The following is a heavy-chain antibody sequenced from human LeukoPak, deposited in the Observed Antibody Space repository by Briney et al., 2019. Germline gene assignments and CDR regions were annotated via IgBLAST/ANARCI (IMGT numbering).Heavy chain of an antibody. D-gene: IGHD6-19*01. CDR1: GGSISSSTYY. Sequence: PSETLSLTCSVSGGSISSSTYYWGWIRQPPGKGLEWIGSIYYSGSTYYNPSIKSRVTISVDTSKNQFSLKLTSVTAADTAVYYCARGVGSSGWYGSDAFDIWGQGTMVTVSS. CDR2: IYYSGST. CDR3: ARGVGSSGWYGSDAFDI. V-gene: IGHV4-39*01. J-gene: IGHJ3*02.